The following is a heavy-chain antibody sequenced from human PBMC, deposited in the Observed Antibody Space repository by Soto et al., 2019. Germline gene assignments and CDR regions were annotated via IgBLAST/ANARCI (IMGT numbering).Heavy chain of an antibody. J-gene: IGHJ4*02. CDR1: GYTFTSYD. CDR3: ARGRGWRDY. CDR2: INLNSGDT. V-gene: IGHV1-8*01. D-gene: IGHD6-19*01. Sequence: QVQLVQSGAEVKKPGASVKVSCKASGYTFTSYDINWVRQAAGQGLEWMGWINLNSGDTDSAQKFQGRLTMTRDTSISTAYMELSSLTSEDTAVYSCARGRGWRDYWGQGPLVTVSS.